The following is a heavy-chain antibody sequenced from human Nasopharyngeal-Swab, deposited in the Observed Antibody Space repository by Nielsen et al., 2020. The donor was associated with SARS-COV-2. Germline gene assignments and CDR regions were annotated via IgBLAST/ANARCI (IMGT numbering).Heavy chain of an antibody. Sequence: WVRQAPGQRLEWMGWINAGNGNTKYSQKFQGRVTITRDTTASTAYMELSSLRSEDTAVYYCARGDYSSSWDRSYYGMGVWGQGTTVTVSS. V-gene: IGHV1-3*01. D-gene: IGHD6-13*01. CDR3: ARGDYSSSWDRSYYGMGV. CDR2: INAGNGNT. J-gene: IGHJ6*02.